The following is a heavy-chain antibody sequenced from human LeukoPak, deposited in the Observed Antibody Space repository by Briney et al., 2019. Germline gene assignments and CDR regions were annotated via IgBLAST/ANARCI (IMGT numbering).Heavy chain of an antibody. V-gene: IGHV1-2*02. Sequence: ASVKVSCKGCGYTFTTYNIHWVRQAPGQGLEWMGWITPNSGGTNYAQKFQGRVTMTRDTSISTAYMELSRLRSDDTAAYSCARGRGGGYLDFWGQETLVTVSS. J-gene: IGHJ4*02. CDR3: ARGRGGGYLDF. CDR1: GYTFTTYN. CDR2: ITPNSGGT. D-gene: IGHD2-15*01.